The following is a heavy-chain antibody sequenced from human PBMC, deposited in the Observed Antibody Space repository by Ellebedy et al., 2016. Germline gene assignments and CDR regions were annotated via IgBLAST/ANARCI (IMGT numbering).Heavy chain of an antibody. CDR1: GYTFTGYY. Sequence: ASVKVSCXASGYTFTGYYMHWVRQAPGQGLEWMGWINTNSGGTSYAQKFQGRVTMTRDTSITTAYVELSSLRFDDTAVYYCARYIPAGDWFDPWGQGTLATVSS. CDR3: ARYIPAGDWFDP. CDR2: INTNSGGT. J-gene: IGHJ5*02. D-gene: IGHD3-10*01. V-gene: IGHV1-2*02.